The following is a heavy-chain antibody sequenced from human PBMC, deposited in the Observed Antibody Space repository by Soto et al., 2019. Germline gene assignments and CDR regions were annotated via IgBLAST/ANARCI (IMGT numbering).Heavy chain of an antibody. CDR2: ISYDGSNK. J-gene: IGHJ4*02. CDR3: SKCRLRFVEWSNDY. CDR1: GFTFSSYG. Sequence: QVQLVESGGGVVQPGRSLRLSCAASGFTFSSYGMHWVRQAPGKGLEWVAVISYDGSNKYYADSVKGRFTISRDNSKNTLYLQMNSLRAEDTAVYYCSKCRLRFVEWSNDYWGQGTLVTVSS. D-gene: IGHD3-3*01. V-gene: IGHV3-30*18.